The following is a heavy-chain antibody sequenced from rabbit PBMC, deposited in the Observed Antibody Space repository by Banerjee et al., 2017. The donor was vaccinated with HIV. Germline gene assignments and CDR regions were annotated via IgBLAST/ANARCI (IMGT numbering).Heavy chain of an antibody. CDR1: GFDFSNYG. CDR3: VRDLGATMTIGNL. Sequence: QEQLVESGGGLVQPGGSLKLSCEASGFDFSNYGVSWVRQAPGKGLEWIGYIDPIFNATYYASWVNGRFTISSHNAQNTLYLQLNSLTAADTATYFCVRDLGATMTIGNLWGPGTLVTVS. D-gene: IGHD2-1*01. J-gene: IGHJ4*01. V-gene: IGHV1S47*01. CDR2: IDPIFNAT.